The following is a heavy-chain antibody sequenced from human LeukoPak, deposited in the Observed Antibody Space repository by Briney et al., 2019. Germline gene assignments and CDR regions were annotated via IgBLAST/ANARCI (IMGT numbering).Heavy chain of an antibody. Sequence: GGSLRLSCAASGFTFSSYSMNWVRQAPGKGLEWVSYISSSSSTIYYADSVKGRFTISRDDAKNSLYLQMNSLRAEDTAVYYCAREGVWDYDYVWGSYVWGQGTLVTVSS. CDR2: ISSSSSTI. D-gene: IGHD3-16*01. CDR1: GFTFSSYS. V-gene: IGHV3-48*04. CDR3: AREGVWDYDYVWGSYV. J-gene: IGHJ4*02.